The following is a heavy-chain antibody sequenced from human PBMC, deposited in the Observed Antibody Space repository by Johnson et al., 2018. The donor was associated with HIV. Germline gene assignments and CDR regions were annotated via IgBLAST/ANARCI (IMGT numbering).Heavy chain of an antibody. CDR3: ARDLIVVVVAATQWGDAFDI. D-gene: IGHD2-15*01. J-gene: IGHJ3*02. Sequence: QVQLVESGGGVVQPGRSLRLSCAASEFTFSNYAMHWVRQAPGKGLEWVAVIWYDGSKKYYVDSVKGRFTISRDNSKNTLYLQMNSLRAEDTAVYYCARDLIVVVVAATQWGDAFDIWGQGTMVTVSS. V-gene: IGHV3-33*08. CDR2: IWYDGSKK. CDR1: EFTFSNYA.